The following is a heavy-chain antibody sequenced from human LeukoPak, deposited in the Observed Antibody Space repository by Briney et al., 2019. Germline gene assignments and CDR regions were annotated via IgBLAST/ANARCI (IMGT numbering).Heavy chain of an antibody. CDR3: ATETNGRHYDY. CDR2: IGPTGFDR. J-gene: IGHJ4*02. V-gene: IGHV3-21*06. CDR1: GLTFSTSG. D-gene: IGHD1-14*01. Sequence: GGSLRLSCTTSGLTFSTSGFNWVRQAPGKGLQWVASIGPTGFDRYHADSIKGRFTISRDNANNFLYLQMDSLRSEDTAVYYCATETNGRHYDYWGQGTLLTVSS.